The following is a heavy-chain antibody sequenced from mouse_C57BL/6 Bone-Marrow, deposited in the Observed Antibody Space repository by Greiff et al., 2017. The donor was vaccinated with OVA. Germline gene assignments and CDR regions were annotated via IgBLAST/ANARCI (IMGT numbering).Heavy chain of an antibody. Sequence: VQLKESGPELVKPGASVKIPCKASGYTFTDYNMDWVKQSHGKSLEWIGDINPNNGGTIYNQKFKGKATLTVDKSSSTAYMELRSLTSEDTAVYYCARDGYYLYYYAMDYWGQGTSVTVSS. CDR3: ARDGYYLYYYAMDY. D-gene: IGHD2-3*01. CDR2: INPNNGGT. V-gene: IGHV1-18*01. J-gene: IGHJ4*01. CDR1: GYTFTDYN.